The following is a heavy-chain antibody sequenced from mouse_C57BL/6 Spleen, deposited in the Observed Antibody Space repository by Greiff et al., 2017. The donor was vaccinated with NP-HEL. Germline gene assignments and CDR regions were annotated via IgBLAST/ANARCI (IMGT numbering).Heavy chain of an antibody. CDR2: ISSGGDYI. CDR1: GFTFSSYA. D-gene: IGHD2-4*01. V-gene: IGHV5-9-1*02. CDR3: TRVDYDGGNLYFDV. J-gene: IGHJ1*03. Sequence: EVKLVESGEGLVKPGGSLKLSCAASGFTFSSYAMSWVRQTPEKRLEWVAYISSGGDYIYYADTVKGRFTISRDNARNTLYLQMSSLKSEDTAMYYCTRVDYDGGNLYFDVWGTGTTVTVSS.